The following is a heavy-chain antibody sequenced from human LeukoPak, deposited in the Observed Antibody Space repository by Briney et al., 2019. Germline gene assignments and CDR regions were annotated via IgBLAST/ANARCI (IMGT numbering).Heavy chain of an antibody. CDR2: IYSVTT. Sequence: SETLSLTCTVSGGSLSSSTYYWGWIRQPPGKGLEWIGCIYSVTTSYNPSLESRVTISVDTSKNQFSLKLTSVTAADTAVYYCARHFGSSSVSPYDYWGQGTLLTVSS. D-gene: IGHD6-6*01. CDR3: ARHFGSSSVSPYDY. J-gene: IGHJ4*02. CDR1: GGSLSSSTYY. V-gene: IGHV4-39*01.